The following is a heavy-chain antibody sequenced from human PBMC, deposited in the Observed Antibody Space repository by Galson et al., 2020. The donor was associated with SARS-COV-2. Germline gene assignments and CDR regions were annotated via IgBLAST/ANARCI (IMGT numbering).Heavy chain of an antibody. CDR1: GFTFSSYG. J-gene: IGHJ6*02. D-gene: IGHD3-22*01. V-gene: IGHV3-30*18. CDR3: AKDYDAITMIVVVMTCRDNYYYGMDV. Sequence: GESLKISCAASGFTFSSYGMHWVRQAPGKGLEWVAVISYDKSNKYYADSVKGRFTISRDNSKNTLYLQMNSLRAEDTAVYYCAKDYDAITMIVVVMTCRDNYYYGMDVWGQGTTVTVSS. CDR2: ISYDKSNK.